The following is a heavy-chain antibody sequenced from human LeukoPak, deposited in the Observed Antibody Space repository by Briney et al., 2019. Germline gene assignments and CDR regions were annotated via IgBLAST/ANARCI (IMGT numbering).Heavy chain of an antibody. D-gene: IGHD3-10*01. CDR2: IYPGDSDT. Sequence: GESLKISCKGSGYSFTSYWIGWVRQMPGKGLEWMGIIYPGDSDTRYSPSFQGQVTTSADKSISTAYLQWSSLKASDTAMYYCASSAVTMVRGLDEDYYYGMDVWGQGTTVTVSS. V-gene: IGHV5-51*01. J-gene: IGHJ6*02. CDR1: GYSFTSYW. CDR3: ASSAVTMVRGLDEDYYYGMDV.